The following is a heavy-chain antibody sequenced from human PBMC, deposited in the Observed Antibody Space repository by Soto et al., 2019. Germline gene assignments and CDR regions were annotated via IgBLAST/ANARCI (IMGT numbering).Heavy chain of an antibody. J-gene: IGHJ4*02. V-gene: IGHV3-23*01. Sequence: EVQLLESGGGLVQPGGSLRLSCAVSGFTLRTYGMSWVRQAPGKGLEWVSGISGSGDKTYYADSVKGRFTISRDNFKNTLYLQMTSLRVEDTAVYYCVAFDPLDYWGQGTLVTVSS. CDR2: ISGSGDKT. CDR1: GFTLRTYG. CDR3: VAFDPLDY. D-gene: IGHD3-9*01.